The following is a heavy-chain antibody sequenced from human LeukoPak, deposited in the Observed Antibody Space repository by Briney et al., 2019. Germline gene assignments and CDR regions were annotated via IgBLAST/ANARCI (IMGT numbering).Heavy chain of an antibody. V-gene: IGHV4-59*01. CDR1: GGSISSYY. CDR3: ARSGYDYYYYGMDV. J-gene: IGHJ6*02. Sequence: SSETLSLTCTVSGGSISSYYWSWIRQPPGKGLEWIGYIYYSGSTNYNPSLKSRVPISVDTSKNQFSLKLSSVTAADTAVYYCARSGYDYYYYGMDVWGQGTTVTVSS. D-gene: IGHD5-12*01. CDR2: IYYSGST.